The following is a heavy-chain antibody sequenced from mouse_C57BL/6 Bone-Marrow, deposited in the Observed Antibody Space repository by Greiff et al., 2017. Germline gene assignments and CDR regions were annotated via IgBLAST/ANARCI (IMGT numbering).Heavy chain of an antibody. CDR1: GFTFSDYG. Sequence: EVMLVESGGGLVKPGGSLKLSCAASGFTFSDYGMHWVRQAAEKGLEWVAYISSGSSTIYYADTVKGRFTISRDNAKNTLFLQMTSLRSEDTAMYYCARVGNCGNYFDYWGQGTTLTVSS. D-gene: IGHD1-1*02. CDR3: ARVGNCGNYFDY. CDR2: ISSGSSTI. V-gene: IGHV5-17*01. J-gene: IGHJ2*01.